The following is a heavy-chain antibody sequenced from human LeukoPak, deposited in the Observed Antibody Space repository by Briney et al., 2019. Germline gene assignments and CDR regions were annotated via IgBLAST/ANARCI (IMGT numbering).Heavy chain of an antibody. CDR2: INPNSGGT. V-gene: IGHV1-2*06. CDR3: ARVPYDYVWGSYQYYFDY. CDR1: GYTFTGYY. J-gene: IGHJ4*02. Sequence: ASVKLSCKASGYTFTGYYMHWVRQAPGQGLEWMGRINPNSGGTNYAQKFQGRVTMTRDTSISTAYMELSRLRSDDTAVYYCARVPYDYVWGSYQYYFDYWGQGTLVTVSS. D-gene: IGHD3-16*01.